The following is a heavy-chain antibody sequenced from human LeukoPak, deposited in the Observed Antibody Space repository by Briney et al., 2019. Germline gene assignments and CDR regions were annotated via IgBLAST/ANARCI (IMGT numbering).Heavy chain of an antibody. Sequence: PGRSLRLSCAASGFTFSSYAMHWVRQAPGKGLEWVAVISYDGSNKYYADSVKGRFTISRDNSKNTLYLQMNSPRAEDTAVYYCARDRSMSPDYWGQGTLVTVSS. V-gene: IGHV3-30*04. D-gene: IGHD6-6*01. CDR1: GFTFSSYA. CDR3: ARDRSMSPDY. CDR2: ISYDGSNK. J-gene: IGHJ4*02.